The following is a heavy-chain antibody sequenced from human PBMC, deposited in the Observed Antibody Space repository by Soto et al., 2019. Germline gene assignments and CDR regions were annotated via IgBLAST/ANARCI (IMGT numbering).Heavy chain of an antibody. CDR3: ATDHRGVGANDFYYYYGMDV. D-gene: IGHD1-26*01. CDR2: FDPEDGET. Sequence: ASVKVSCKVSGYTLTELSMHWVRQAPGKGLEWMGGFDPEDGETIYAQKFQGRVTMTEDTSTDTAYMELSSLRSEDTAVYYCATDHRGVGANDFYYYYGMDVWGQGTTVTVSS. J-gene: IGHJ6*02. V-gene: IGHV1-24*01. CDR1: GYTLTELS.